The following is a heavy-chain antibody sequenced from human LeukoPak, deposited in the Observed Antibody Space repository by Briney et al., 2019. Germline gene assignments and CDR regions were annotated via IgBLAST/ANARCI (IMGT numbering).Heavy chain of an antibody. CDR3: ARGRGQWLSDGLDV. D-gene: IGHD6-19*01. J-gene: IGHJ6*02. V-gene: IGHV3-30*03. CDR2: IDHRGLKK. Sequence: GGSLRLSCTASGLTFTNFPIHWVRQAPGKGLECVAVIDHRGLKKYYGDSVKGRFSIFRDDSNNTAYLEMNDLRVDDTAVYFCARGRGQWLSDGLDVWGQGTSVPVSS. CDR1: GLTFTNFP.